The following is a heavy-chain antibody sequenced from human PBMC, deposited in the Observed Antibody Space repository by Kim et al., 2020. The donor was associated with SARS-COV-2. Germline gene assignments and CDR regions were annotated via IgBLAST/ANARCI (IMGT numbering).Heavy chain of an antibody. Sequence: SETLSLTCTVSGGSISSSSYYWGWIRQPPGKGLEWIGSIYYSGSTYYNPSLKSRVTISVDTSKNQFSLKLSSVTAADTAVYYCACYLKKDIVVVVAATRVDWFDPWGQGTLVTVSS. CDR3: ACYLKKDIVVVVAATRVDWFDP. CDR1: GGSISSSSYY. V-gene: IGHV4-39*01. J-gene: IGHJ5*02. CDR2: IYYSGST. D-gene: IGHD2-15*01.